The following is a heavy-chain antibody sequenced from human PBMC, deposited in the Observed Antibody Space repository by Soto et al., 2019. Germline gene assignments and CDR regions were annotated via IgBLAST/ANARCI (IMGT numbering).Heavy chain of an antibody. V-gene: IGHV3-23*01. Sequence: GGSLRLSCAASGFTFSSYAMSWVRQAPGKGLEWVSAISGSGGSTYYADSVKGRFTISRDNSKNTLYLQMNSLRAEDTAVYYCAKEKRLTYYLHGDWFDPWGQGTLVTVSS. CDR2: ISGSGGST. CDR3: AKEKRLTYYLHGDWFDP. J-gene: IGHJ5*02. D-gene: IGHD3-10*01. CDR1: GFTFSSYA.